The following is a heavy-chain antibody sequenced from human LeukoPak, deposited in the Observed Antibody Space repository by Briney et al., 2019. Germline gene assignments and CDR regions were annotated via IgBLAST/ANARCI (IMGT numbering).Heavy chain of an antibody. V-gene: IGHV3-30*02. J-gene: IGHJ4*02. CDR2: IRSDGSDK. Sequence: GGSLRLSCAASGFPFSTYGIHWVRQAPGKGLEWVAFIRSDGSDKYYADSVRGRFTISRDNSKNTLYLQMNSLRVEDTTVYYCWNTVLTTQIDYWGQGTLVTVSS. CDR3: WNTVLTTQIDY. CDR1: GFPFSTYG. D-gene: IGHD4/OR15-4a*01.